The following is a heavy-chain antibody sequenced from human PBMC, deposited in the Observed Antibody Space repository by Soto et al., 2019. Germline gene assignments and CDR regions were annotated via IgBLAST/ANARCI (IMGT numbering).Heavy chain of an antibody. CDR3: ARERGYYGSGSLGVYFDY. CDR1: GYTFTSYG. V-gene: IGHV1-18*01. J-gene: IGHJ4*02. D-gene: IGHD3-10*01. CDR2: ISAYNGNT. Sequence: QVQLVQSGAEVKKPGASVKVSCKASGYTFTSYGISWVRQAPGQGLEWMGWISAYNGNTNYAHKLQGRVTMTTDTSTSTAYMELSSLRSDDTAVYYCARERGYYGSGSLGVYFDYWGQGTLVTVSS.